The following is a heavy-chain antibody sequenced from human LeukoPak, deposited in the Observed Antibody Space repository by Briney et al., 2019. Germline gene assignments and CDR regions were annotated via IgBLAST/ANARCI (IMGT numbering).Heavy chain of an antibody. J-gene: IGHJ4*02. V-gene: IGHV4-34*01. D-gene: IGHD1-26*01. CDR2: INHSGST. CDR1: GGSFSGYY. Sequence: SETLSLTCAVYGGSFSGYYWSWIRQPPGKGLEWIGEINHSGSTNYNPSLKSRVTISVDTSKNQFSLKLSSVTAADTAVYYCARMGATESDYWGQGTLVTVSS. CDR3: ARMGATESDY.